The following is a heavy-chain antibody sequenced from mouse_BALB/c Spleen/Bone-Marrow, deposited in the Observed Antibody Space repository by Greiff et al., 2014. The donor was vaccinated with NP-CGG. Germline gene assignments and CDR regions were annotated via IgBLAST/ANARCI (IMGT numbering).Heavy chain of an antibody. CDR2: ISSGSSTI. J-gene: IGHJ4*01. CDR1: GFTFSSFG. D-gene: IGHD1-2*01. CDR3: ESSILRLAYAMDY. V-gene: IGHV5-17*02. Sequence: EVLLEQSGGGLVQPGGSRKLSCAASGFTFSSFGMHWVRQAPEKGLEWVAYISSGSSTIYYEHTVKGRFTFSRDNPKNTPFLQMTSLRSEDTAMYDYESSILRLAYAMDYWGQGTSVTVSS.